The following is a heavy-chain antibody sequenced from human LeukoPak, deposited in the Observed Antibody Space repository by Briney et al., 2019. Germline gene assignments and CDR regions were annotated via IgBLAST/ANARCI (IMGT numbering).Heavy chain of an antibody. CDR3: TRRSGGLPSDY. Sequence: SETLSLTCTVSGGSSSSTGYYWGWIRQPPGKGLEWIGSIYYSGSTYDNPSLKSRVTIPVDTSKNQFSLKLSSVTAADTAVYYCTRRSGGLPSDYWGQGTLVTVSS. CDR2: IYYSGST. V-gene: IGHV4-39*01. J-gene: IGHJ4*02. D-gene: IGHD3-10*01. CDR1: GGSSSSTGYY.